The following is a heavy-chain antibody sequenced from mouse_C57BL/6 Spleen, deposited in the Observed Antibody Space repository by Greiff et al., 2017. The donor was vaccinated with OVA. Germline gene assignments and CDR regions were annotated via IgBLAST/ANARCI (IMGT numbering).Heavy chain of an antibody. J-gene: IGHJ1*03. V-gene: IGHV1-42*01. Sequence: VQLQQSGPELVKPGASVKISCKASGYSFTGYYMNWVKQSPEKSLEWIGEINPSTGGTTYNQKFKAKATLTVDKSSSTAYMQLKSLTSEDSAVYYFAKGSSHWYFDVWGTGTTVTVSA. CDR1: GYSFTGYY. CDR2: INPSTGGT. D-gene: IGHD1-1*01. CDR3: AKGSSHWYFDV.